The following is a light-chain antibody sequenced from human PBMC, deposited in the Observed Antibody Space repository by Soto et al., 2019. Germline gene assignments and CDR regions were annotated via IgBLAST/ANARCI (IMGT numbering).Light chain of an antibody. J-gene: IGLJ1*01. V-gene: IGLV1-44*01. Sequence: GKSSKIGSKTVNWYQQLPGTAPKLLIYSNYQRPSGVPDRFSGSKSGTSASLAISGLQSEDEADYYCSAWDASLNGYVFGTGTKVTVL. CDR2: SNY. CDR3: SAWDASLNGYV. CDR1: SSKIGSKT.